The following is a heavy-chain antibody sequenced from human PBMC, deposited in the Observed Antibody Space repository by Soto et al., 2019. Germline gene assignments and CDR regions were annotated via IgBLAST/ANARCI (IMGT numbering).Heavy chain of an antibody. D-gene: IGHD3-10*01. V-gene: IGHV1-18*01. CDR3: ARGSFTMVRGVSRLRHFDY. CDR1: GYTFTSYG. CDR2: ISAYNGNT. J-gene: IGHJ4*02. Sequence: QVQLVQSGAEVKKPGASVKVSCKASGYTFTSYGISWVRQAPGQGLEWMGWISAYNGNTNYAQKLQGRVTMTTDTSPSTAYMELRSLRSDDTAVYYCARGSFTMVRGVSRLRHFDYWGQGTLVTVSS.